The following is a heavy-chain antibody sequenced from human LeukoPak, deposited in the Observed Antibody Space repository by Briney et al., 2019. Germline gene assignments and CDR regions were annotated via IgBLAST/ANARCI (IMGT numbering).Heavy chain of an antibody. CDR1: GCTFSSYG. CDR3: AKMGRGIAVAGTY. CDR2: IRYDGSNK. J-gene: IGHJ4*02. V-gene: IGHV3-30*02. D-gene: IGHD6-19*01. Sequence: GGSLRLSCAASGCTFSSYGMHWVRQAPGKGLEGVAFIRYDGSNKYYADSVKGRFTISRENSKNTLYLQMNSLRAEDTAVYYCAKMGRGIAVAGTYWGQGTLVTVSS.